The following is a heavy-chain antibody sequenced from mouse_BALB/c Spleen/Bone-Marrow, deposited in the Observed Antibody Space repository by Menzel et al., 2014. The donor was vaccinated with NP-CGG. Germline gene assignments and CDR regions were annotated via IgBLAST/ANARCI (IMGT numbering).Heavy chain of an antibody. Sequence: GAELVKPGASVKLSCKASGYTFTSYYMYWVKQRPGQGLEWIGEINPSNGGTNFNEKFKSRATLTVDKSSSTAYMQLSSLTSEDSAVYYCTRLPHWGQGTSVTVSS. CDR2: INPSNGGT. CDR1: GYTFTSYY. J-gene: IGHJ4*01. D-gene: IGHD5-1*01. CDR3: TRLPH. V-gene: IGHV1S81*02.